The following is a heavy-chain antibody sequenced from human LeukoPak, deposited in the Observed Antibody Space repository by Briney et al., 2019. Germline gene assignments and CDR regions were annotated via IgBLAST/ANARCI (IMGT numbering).Heavy chain of an antibody. D-gene: IGHD2-21*01. J-gene: IGHJ4*02. CDR3: SRGLRGLDY. CDR1: GFIFGDYA. CDR2: IRSKAYGGTT. Sequence: GGSLRLSCTASGFIFGDYAVTWVRQAPGKGLEWVGFIRSKAYGGTTEYAASVKGRFTISRDDSKSIAYLQMNSLKPEDIAVYYCSRGLRGLDYWGQGTLVTVSS. V-gene: IGHV3-49*04.